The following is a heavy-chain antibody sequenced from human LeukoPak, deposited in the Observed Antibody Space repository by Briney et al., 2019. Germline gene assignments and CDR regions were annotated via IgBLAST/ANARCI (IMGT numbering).Heavy chain of an antibody. CDR3: VRDFEVPAAAPDYYYFYYMDV. J-gene: IGHJ6*03. V-gene: IGHV3-48*04. CDR2: ISSGGTTI. Sequence: GGSLRLSCAVSGFTFSVYGMNWVRQAPGKGLVWLSHISSGGTTIYYADSVKGRFTVTRDNVENSLFLQMNSLRVDDTAVYYCVRDFEVPAAAPDYYYFYYMDVWGTGTTVTVSS. CDR1: GFTFSVYG. D-gene: IGHD2-2*01.